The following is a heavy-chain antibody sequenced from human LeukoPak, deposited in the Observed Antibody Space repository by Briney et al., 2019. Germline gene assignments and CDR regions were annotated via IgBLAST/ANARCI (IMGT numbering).Heavy chain of an antibody. D-gene: IGHD3/OR15-3a*01. J-gene: IGHJ6*02. Sequence: ASVKVSCKASGYTFTTYYMHWVRQAPGHGLERMGIINPSGGSTRYAQQFQGRITLTRDTSTRIVYMELSSLRSEDTAAYYCARWGASGLALIYYYGMDVWGQGTTVTVSS. CDR1: GYTFTTYY. V-gene: IGHV1-46*01. CDR2: INPSGGST. CDR3: ARWGASGLALIYYYGMDV.